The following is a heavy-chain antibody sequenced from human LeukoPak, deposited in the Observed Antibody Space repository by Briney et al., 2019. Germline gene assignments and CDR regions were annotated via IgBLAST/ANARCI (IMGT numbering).Heavy chain of an antibody. V-gene: IGHV3-30*03. Sequence: PGGSLRLSCAASGFTFSSYGMHWVRQAPGKGLEWVAVISYDGSNKYYADSVKGRFTISRDNSKNTLYLQMNSLRPEDTAVYYCARDRDGPMARGIINEFDYWGQGTLVPVSS. CDR2: ISYDGSNK. D-gene: IGHD3-10*01. CDR3: ARDRDGPMARGIINEFDY. J-gene: IGHJ4*02. CDR1: GFTFSSYG.